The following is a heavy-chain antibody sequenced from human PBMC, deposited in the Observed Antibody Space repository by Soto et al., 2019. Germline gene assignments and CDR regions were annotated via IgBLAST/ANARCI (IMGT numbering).Heavy chain of an antibody. CDR3: ASPPGRYSSSSGWFDP. Sequence: ASVKVSCKASGGTFSSYAISWVRQAPGQGLEWMGGIIPIFGTANYAQKFQGRVTITADESTSTAYMELSSLRSEDTAVYYCASPPGRYSSSSGWFDPWGQGTLVTVSS. V-gene: IGHV1-69*13. CDR2: IIPIFGTA. D-gene: IGHD6-6*01. CDR1: GGTFSSYA. J-gene: IGHJ5*02.